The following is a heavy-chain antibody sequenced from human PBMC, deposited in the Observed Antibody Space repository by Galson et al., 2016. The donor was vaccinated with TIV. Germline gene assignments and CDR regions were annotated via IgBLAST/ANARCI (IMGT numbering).Heavy chain of an antibody. CDR1: GGTFSTYV. D-gene: IGHD1-14*01. CDR3: ATDRNTALVTYSYYSGMDV. V-gene: IGHV1-69*13. J-gene: IGHJ6*02. CDR2: INPIFGTA. Sequence: SVKVSCKASGGTFSTYVFSWLRQAPGQGLEWMGVINPIFGTANYAQTFQGRLTITADESTSSAYMELSSLRSEDTAVYYCATDRNTALVTYSYYSGMDVWGQGTTGTVSS.